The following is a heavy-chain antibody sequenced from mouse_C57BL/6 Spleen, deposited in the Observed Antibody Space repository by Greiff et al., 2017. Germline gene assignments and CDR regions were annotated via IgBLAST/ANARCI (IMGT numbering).Heavy chain of an antibody. Sequence: QVQLQQPGAELVRPGSSVKLSCKASGYTFTSYWMHWVKQRPIQGLEWIGTIDPSDSETHYNHKFKDKATLTVDKSSSTAYMQLSSLASEDSAVYYCTRQSLRGFDYWGQGTTLTVSS. CDR3: TRQSLRGFDY. V-gene: IGHV1-52*01. J-gene: IGHJ2*01. D-gene: IGHD6-2*01. CDR2: IDPSDSET. CDR1: GYTFTSYW.